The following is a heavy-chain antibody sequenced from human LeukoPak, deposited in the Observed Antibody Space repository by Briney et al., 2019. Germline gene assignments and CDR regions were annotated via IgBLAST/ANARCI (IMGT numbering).Heavy chain of an antibody. D-gene: IGHD3-10*01. CDR3: ARDDTYGSGSYVYYYYGMDV. J-gene: IGHJ6*02. Sequence: GRSLRLSCAASGFTFSSYAMHWVRQAPGKGLEWVAVISYDGSNKYYADSVKGRFTISRDNSKNTLYLQMNSLRAEDTAVYYCARDDTYGSGSYVYYYYGMDVWRQGTTVTVSS. CDR1: GFTFSSYA. V-gene: IGHV3-30-3*01. CDR2: ISYDGSNK.